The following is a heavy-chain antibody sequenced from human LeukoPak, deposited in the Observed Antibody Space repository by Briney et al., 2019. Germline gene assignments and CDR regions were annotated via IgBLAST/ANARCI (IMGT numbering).Heavy chain of an antibody. D-gene: IGHD3-22*01. Sequence: QPGGSLRLSCAASGFTFSNYGMSWVRQAPGKGLEWVSTLSRSGDSPYYADSVKGRFTISRDNSKNTVYLQMNSLRAEDTAVYYCARDETPGITMIVDNAFDIWGQGTMVTVSS. CDR3: ARDETPGITMIVDNAFDI. CDR2: LSRSGDSP. CDR1: GFTFSNYG. V-gene: IGHV3-23*01. J-gene: IGHJ3*02.